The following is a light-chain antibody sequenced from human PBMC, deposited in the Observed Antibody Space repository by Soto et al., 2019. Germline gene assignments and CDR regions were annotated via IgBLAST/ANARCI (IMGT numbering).Light chain of an antibody. CDR1: QTVSSTY. CDR3: QQYGSSLMYT. J-gene: IGKJ2*01. Sequence: EIVLTQSPGTLSLSPGERATLSCRASQTVSSTYLAWYQQKPGQAPSLLIYGASSRATGIPDRFSASGSGIDFTLTISRLEPEDFAVYYCQQYGSSLMYTFGQGTKLEIK. CDR2: GAS. V-gene: IGKV3-20*01.